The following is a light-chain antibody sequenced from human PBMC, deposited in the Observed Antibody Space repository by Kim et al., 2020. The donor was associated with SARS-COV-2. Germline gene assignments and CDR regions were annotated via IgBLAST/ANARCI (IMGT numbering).Light chain of an antibody. J-gene: IGLJ1*01. V-gene: IGLV2-23*02. CDR3: CSYAGSSTYV. CDR1: SSDVGSYNL. Sequence: GQSITITCTGTSSDVGSYNLVSWYQQDPGKAPKRMIYEVSKRPSGVSNRFSGSKSGNTASLTISGLQAEDEADYYCCSYAGSSTYVFGTGTKVTVL. CDR2: EVS.